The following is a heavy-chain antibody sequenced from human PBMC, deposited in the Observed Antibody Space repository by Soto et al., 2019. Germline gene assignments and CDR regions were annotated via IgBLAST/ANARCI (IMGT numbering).Heavy chain of an antibody. J-gene: IGHJ6*02. CDR2: ISAYNGNT. CDR1: GYTLTSYG. CDR3: ARCVPEYYYYGMDV. V-gene: IGHV1-18*01. Sequence: ASVKVSCKASGYTLTSYGISWVRQAPGQGLEWVGWISAYNGNTNYAQKLQGRVTITTDTSTSTAYMELSSLRSEDTAVYYCARCVPEYYYYGMDVWGQGTTVTVSS.